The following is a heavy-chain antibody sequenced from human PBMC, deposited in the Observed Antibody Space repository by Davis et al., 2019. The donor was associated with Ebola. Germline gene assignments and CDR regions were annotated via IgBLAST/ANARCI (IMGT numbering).Heavy chain of an antibody. CDR1: GFTFSSYW. CDR2: ISSSSSTI. CDR3: ARAFAWILWAFDI. J-gene: IGHJ3*02. D-gene: IGHD3-10*01. Sequence: GESLKISCAASGFTFSSYWMSWVRQAPGKGLEWVSYISSSSSTIYYADSVKGRFTISRDNAKNSLYLQMNSLRDEDTAVYYCARAFAWILWAFDIWGQGTMVTVSS. V-gene: IGHV3-48*02.